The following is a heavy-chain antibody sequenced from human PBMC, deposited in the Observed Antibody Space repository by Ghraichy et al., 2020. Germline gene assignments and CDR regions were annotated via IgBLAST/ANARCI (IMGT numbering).Heavy chain of an antibody. Sequence: SETLSLTCAVHGGSFSGYYWSWIRQPPGRGLEWIGEINHSGSTKYNPSLKSRVTTSVDTSKNQFSLRLSSVTAADTAVYYCARVEAGPTNCFDTWGQGTLVTVSS. J-gene: IGHJ5*02. CDR3: ARVEAGPTNCFDT. D-gene: IGHD4-17*01. V-gene: IGHV4-34*01. CDR1: GGSFSGYY. CDR2: INHSGST.